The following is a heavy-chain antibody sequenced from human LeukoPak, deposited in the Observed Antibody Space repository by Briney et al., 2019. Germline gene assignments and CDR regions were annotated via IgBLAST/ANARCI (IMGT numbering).Heavy chain of an antibody. CDR2: VIPILGTT. CDR1: GGTLRRHS. Sequence: SSVKVSHKACGGTLRRHSIRWVRQAPGQGREWMGGVIPILGTTEYAQQFRGRVAIIADTSTTTAYMEVSNLRSDDTAVYFCATEEGPSDVLTTLSLYQWGQGTLVIVS. D-gene: IGHD3-9*01. V-gene: IGHV1-69*10. CDR3: ATEEGPSDVLTTLSLYQ. J-gene: IGHJ4*02.